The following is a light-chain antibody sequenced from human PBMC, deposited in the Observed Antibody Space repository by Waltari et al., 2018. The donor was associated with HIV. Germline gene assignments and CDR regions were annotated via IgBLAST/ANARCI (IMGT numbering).Light chain of an antibody. CDR3: CSYAGSYTFVV. Sequence: QSALTQPSPVSGSPGQPVTISCTGTSSDVGGYNYVSWYQQHPGKAPKLMIYDDSKRPSGVPDRFSGSKFGNTASLTISGLQAEDEADYYCCSYAGSYTFVVFGGGTKLTVL. CDR2: DDS. J-gene: IGLJ2*01. V-gene: IGLV2-11*01. CDR1: SSDVGGYNY.